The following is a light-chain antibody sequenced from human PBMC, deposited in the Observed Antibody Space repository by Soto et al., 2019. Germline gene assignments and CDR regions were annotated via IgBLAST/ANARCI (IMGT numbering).Light chain of an antibody. Sequence: EIVRPQSPATLSVSPGESATLSGRASQSVSSNLAWYQQKPGQAPSLLIYGASTRATGIPARFGGSGSGTDFTLSIRGLQPEDSAVYYCQQYGNSLTVGGGTKVDIK. CDR2: GAS. V-gene: IGKV3-15*01. CDR3: QQYGNSLT. CDR1: QSVSSN. J-gene: IGKJ4*01.